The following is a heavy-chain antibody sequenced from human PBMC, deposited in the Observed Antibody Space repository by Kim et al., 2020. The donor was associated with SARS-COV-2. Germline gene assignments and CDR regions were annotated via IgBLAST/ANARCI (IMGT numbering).Heavy chain of an antibody. Sequence: SETLSLTCTVSGGSISSGGYYWSWIRQHPGKGLEWIGYIYYSGSTYYNPSLKSRVTISVDTSKNQFSLKLSSVTAADTAVYYCARGAGVGGYWFDPWGQGTLVTVSS. D-gene: IGHD2-8*01. CDR1: GGSISSGGYY. CDR3: ARGAGVGGYWFDP. V-gene: IGHV4-31*03. CDR2: IYYSGST. J-gene: IGHJ5*02.